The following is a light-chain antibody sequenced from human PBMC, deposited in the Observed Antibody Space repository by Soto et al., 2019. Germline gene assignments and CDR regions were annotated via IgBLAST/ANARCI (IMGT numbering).Light chain of an antibody. J-gene: IGKJ1*01. Sequence: EIIVTQSPDTLSLSPGERASLSCRASQTVSSNYLAWCQQRPGQAPRLLIYGASTRAADIPGRFGGHGSGTDFILSINRLEPEDSAVYYCQQYGGSPWTFGQGTKVDI. CDR1: QTVSSNY. CDR2: GAS. CDR3: QQYGGSPWT. V-gene: IGKV3-20*01.